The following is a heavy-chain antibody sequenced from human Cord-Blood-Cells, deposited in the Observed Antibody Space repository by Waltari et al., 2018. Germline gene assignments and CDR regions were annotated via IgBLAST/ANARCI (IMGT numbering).Heavy chain of an antibody. Sequence: QVQLVQSGAEVKKPGSSVKVSCKASGGTFSSYAISWVRQAPGPGLEWMGGIIPICGTANYAQKFQGRVTITADESTSTAYMELSSLRSEDTAVYYCARGDYSNYDSYYYYGMDVWGQGTTVTVSS. CDR2: IIPICGTA. CDR1: GGTFSSYA. D-gene: IGHD4-4*01. J-gene: IGHJ6*02. CDR3: ARGDYSNYDSYYYYGMDV. V-gene: IGHV1-69*01.